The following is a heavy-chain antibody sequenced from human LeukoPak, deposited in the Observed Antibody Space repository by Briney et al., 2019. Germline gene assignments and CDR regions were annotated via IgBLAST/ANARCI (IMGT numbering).Heavy chain of an antibody. CDR1: GYTFTSYD. CDR2: SSAYNGNT. CDR3: VRDLGVDTSMIFFDF. D-gene: IGHD5-18*01. V-gene: IGHV1-18*03. Sequence: ASVKVSCKASGYTFTSYDINWVRQATGQGLQGMGWSSAYNGNTNYVQKFQGRVTMTTDTSTSTAYMELRSLRSDDMAVFYCVRDLGVDTSMIFFDFWGQGTLVTVSS. J-gene: IGHJ4*02.